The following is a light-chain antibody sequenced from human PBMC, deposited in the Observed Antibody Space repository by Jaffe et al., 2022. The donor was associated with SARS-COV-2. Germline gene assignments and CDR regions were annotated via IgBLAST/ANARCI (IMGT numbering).Light chain of an antibody. CDR1: QSISTW. V-gene: IGKV1-5*03. CDR3: QQYNSYPYT. CDR2: KAS. J-gene: IGKJ2*01. Sequence: DIQMTQSPSTLSASVGDRVTITCRASQSISTWLAWYQQKPGTAPNLLIYKASTLEIGVPSRFSGSGSGTEFTLTISSLQPDDFATYYCQQYNSYPYTFGQGTKLEIK.